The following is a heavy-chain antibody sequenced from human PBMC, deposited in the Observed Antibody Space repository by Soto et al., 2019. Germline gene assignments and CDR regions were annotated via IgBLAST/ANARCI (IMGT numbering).Heavy chain of an antibody. V-gene: IGHV4-30-2*01. J-gene: IGHJ4*02. CDR3: ARVAYSDFEYFFDS. CDR2: IHHGGTP. D-gene: IGHD4-17*01. Sequence: PSETLSLTCAVSGASISSGDYSWSWVRQPPGKGLEWIGHIHHGGTPYYKASLKSRVTISQDRSKNQFSLSLSSVTAADTAMYFCARVAYSDFEYFFDSWGQGILVTVSS. CDR1: GASISSGDYS.